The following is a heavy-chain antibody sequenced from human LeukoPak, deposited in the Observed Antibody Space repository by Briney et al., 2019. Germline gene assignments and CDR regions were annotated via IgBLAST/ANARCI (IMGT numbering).Heavy chain of an antibody. CDR2: INPNSGGT. D-gene: IGHD6-19*01. J-gene: IGHJ4*02. CDR1: GYTFTGYY. V-gene: IGHV1-2*02. Sequence: ASVKVSCKASGYTFTGYYMHWVRQAPGQGLEWMGWINPNSGGTNYAQKFQGRVTMTRDTSISTAYMELSRLRSDDTAVYYCARVDQKEASGWYRGGYYFDYWGQGTLVTVSS. CDR3: ARVDQKEASGWYRGGYYFDY.